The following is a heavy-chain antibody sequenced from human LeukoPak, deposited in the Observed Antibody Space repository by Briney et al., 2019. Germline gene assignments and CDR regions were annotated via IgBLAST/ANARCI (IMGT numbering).Heavy chain of an antibody. CDR2: INPNSGGT. CDR3: VRDEDYGIYVNFDF. V-gene: IGHV1-2*06. Sequence: GASVKVSCKASGYTFTGYYMHWVRQAPGQGLEWMGRINPNSGGTNYAQKFQGRVTMTRDTSISTAYMELSRLRSDDTAVYYCVRDEDYGIYVNFDFWGQGTLVTVSS. D-gene: IGHD4-17*01. CDR1: GYTFTGYY. J-gene: IGHJ4*02.